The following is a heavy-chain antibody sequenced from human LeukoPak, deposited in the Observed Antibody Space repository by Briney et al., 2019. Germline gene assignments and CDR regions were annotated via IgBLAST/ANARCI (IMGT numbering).Heavy chain of an antibody. V-gene: IGHV4-61*02. D-gene: IGHD3-22*01. CDR1: GDSINSGTSY. Sequence: SETLSLTCTVSGDSINSGTSYWSWIRQPAGKGLDWIGRIYTTGNTNYNTSLWRRVTISVDTSKNQFSLRLNSVTAADTAVYFCARDRSYYSDSGTAYWGQGILVTVSS. CDR3: ARDRSYYSDSGTAY. J-gene: IGHJ4*02. CDR2: IYTTGNT.